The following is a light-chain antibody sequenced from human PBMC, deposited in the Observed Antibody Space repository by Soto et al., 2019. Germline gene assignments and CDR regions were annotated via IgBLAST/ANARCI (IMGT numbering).Light chain of an antibody. CDR1: SSNIGTNT. J-gene: IGLJ2*01. CDR3: AAWDGSLNGVL. CDR2: SNN. V-gene: IGLV1-44*01. Sequence: QSVLTQPPSASGTPGQRVTISCSGSSSNIGTNTVDWYQQLPGSAPKFLIYSNNQRPSGGPDRFSGSKSGTSASLAISGLQTDDEADYDCAAWDGSLNGVLFGGGTKLTVL.